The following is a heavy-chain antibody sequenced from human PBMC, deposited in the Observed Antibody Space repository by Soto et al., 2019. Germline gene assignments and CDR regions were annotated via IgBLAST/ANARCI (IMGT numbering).Heavy chain of an antibody. CDR3: ARDSPLGYCSGGSCYSLAFDY. J-gene: IGHJ4*02. D-gene: IGHD2-15*01. Sequence: ASVKVSCKASGYTFXGYYMHWVRQAPGQGLEWMGWINPNSGGTNYAQKFQGWVTMTRDTSISTAYMELSRLRSDDTAVYYCARDSPLGYCSGGSCYSLAFDYWGQGALVTVSS. CDR2: INPNSGGT. CDR1: GYTFXGYY. V-gene: IGHV1-2*04.